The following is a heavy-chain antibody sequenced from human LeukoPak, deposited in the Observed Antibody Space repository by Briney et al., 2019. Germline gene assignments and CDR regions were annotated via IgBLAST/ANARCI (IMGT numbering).Heavy chain of an antibody. V-gene: IGHV3-7*01. CDR1: GFAFSNYW. D-gene: IGHD6-19*01. J-gene: IGHJ4*02. CDR2: ISPDGSQK. CDR3: ARPSSYSSGCGSDH. Sequence: PGGSLRLSCVTSGFAFSNYWMSWVRQAPGKGLEWVANISPDGSQKNYVDLMKGRLTISRDNAKNSVYLQMDSLRADDTAVYYCARPSSYSSGCGSDHWGQGILVTVCS.